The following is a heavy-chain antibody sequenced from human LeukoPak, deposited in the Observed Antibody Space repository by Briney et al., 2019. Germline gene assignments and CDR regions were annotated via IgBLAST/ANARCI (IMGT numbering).Heavy chain of an antibody. CDR2: IYYNGRT. V-gene: IGHV4-59*08. CDR1: GDSIRSYY. Sequence: PSETLSLTCTVSGDSIRSYYWSWIRQSPGKGLEWIAYIYYNGRTDSNPSLKSRVTISLDMSKNQLSLKLNSVTAADTAVYYCGRQDYETSWGLDWFFDLWGRGTLVIVSS. J-gene: IGHJ2*01. D-gene: IGHD2-2*01. CDR3: GRQDYETSWGLDWFFDL.